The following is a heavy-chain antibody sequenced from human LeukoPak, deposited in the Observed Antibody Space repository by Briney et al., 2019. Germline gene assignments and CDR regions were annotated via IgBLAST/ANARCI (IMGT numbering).Heavy chain of an antibody. D-gene: IGHD6-19*01. CDR2: ISSSSSYI. J-gene: IGHJ4*02. CDR1: GFTFSSYS. V-gene: IGHV3-21*01. Sequence: GGSLRLSCAASGFTFSSYSMNWVRQAPGKGLEWVSSISSSSSYIYYADSVKGRFPTSRDNAKHSLYLQMNSLTAEDTAVYYCARDSSGWYRFDYWGQGTLVTVSS. CDR3: ARDSSGWYRFDY.